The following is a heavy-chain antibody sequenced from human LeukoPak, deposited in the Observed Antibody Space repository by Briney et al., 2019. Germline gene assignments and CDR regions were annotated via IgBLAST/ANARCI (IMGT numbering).Heavy chain of an antibody. D-gene: IGHD3-3*01. CDR1: GGSISSYY. J-gene: IGHJ3*01. V-gene: IGHV4-59*01. CDR3: ARSYDFWSQLLT. Sequence: SETLSLTCTVSGGSISSYYWSWIRQPPGKGLEWIGYIYYSGSTNYNPSLKSRVTISVDTSKNQFSLKLSSVTAADTAVYYCARSYDFWSQLLTWGQGTMATVSS. CDR2: IYYSGST.